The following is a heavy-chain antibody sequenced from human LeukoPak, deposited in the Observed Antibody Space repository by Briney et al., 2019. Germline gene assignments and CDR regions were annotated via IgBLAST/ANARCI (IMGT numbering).Heavy chain of an antibody. CDR1: GFTFNNAW. V-gene: IGHV3-15*01. Sequence: GGSLTLSCAASGFTFNNAWMSWVRQAPGKGLEWVGRIKSKTDGGTTDYAAPVKGRFTISRDDSRNTLYLQMNSLKTEDRAVYYCTTDRGYSYGYGYFDYWGQGTLVTASS. CDR2: IKSKTDGGTT. D-gene: IGHD5-18*01. J-gene: IGHJ4*02. CDR3: TTDRGYSYGYGYFDY.